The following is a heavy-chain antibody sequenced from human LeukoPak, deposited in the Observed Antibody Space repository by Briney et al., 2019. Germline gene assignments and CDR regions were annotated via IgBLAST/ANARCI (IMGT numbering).Heavy chain of an antibody. CDR2: VIPIFGTA. CDR3: ARDFYCSGGSCPGPEGMGYFDY. Sequence: SVKVSCKASGGTFSSYAISWVRQAPGQGVEWMGGVIPIFGTANYAQKFQGRVTITTDESTSTAYMELSSLRSEDTAVYYCARDFYCSGGSCPGPEGMGYFDYWGQGTLVTVSS. V-gene: IGHV1-69*05. D-gene: IGHD2-15*01. CDR1: GGTFSSYA. J-gene: IGHJ4*02.